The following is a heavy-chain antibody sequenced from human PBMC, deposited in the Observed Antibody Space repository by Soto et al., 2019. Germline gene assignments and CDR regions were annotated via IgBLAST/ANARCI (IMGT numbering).Heavy chain of an antibody. CDR3: ARDLDYYDSSGYYYEPNY. Sequence: PGGSLRLSCAASGFTFSSYSMNWVRRAPGKGLEWVSSISSSSSYIYYADSVKGRFTISRDNAKNSLYLQMNSLRAEDTAVYYCARDLDYYDSSGYYYEPNYWGQGTLVTVSS. D-gene: IGHD3-22*01. J-gene: IGHJ4*02. CDR2: ISSSSSYI. V-gene: IGHV3-21*01. CDR1: GFTFSSYS.